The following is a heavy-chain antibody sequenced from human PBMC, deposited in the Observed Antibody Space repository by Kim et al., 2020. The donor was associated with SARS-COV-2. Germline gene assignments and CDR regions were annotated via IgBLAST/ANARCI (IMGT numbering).Heavy chain of an antibody. CDR3: ARVPSDVVEIPAAVSWFDP. D-gene: IGHD2-2*01. Sequence: KGRFTISRDNSRNTLYLQMNSLRAEGTAVYYCARVPSDVVEIPAAVSWFDPWGQGTLVTVSS. V-gene: IGHV3-30*05. J-gene: IGHJ5*02.